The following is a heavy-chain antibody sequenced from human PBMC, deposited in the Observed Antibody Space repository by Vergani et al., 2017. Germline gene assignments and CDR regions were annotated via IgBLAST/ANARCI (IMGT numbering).Heavy chain of an antibody. CDR2: ISSSSSYI. CDR3: AIFTYYYDSSGYY. J-gene: IGHJ4*02. D-gene: IGHD3-22*01. CDR1: GFTFSSYS. Sequence: EVQLVESGGGLVKPGGSLRLSCAASGFTFSSYSMNWVRQAPGKGLEWVSSISSSSSYIYYADSVKGRFTISRDNAKNSLYLQMNSLRAEDTAVYYCAIFTYYYDSSGYYWGQGTLVTVSS. V-gene: IGHV3-21*01.